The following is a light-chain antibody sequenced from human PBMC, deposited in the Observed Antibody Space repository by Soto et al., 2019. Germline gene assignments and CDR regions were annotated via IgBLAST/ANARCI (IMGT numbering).Light chain of an antibody. CDR2: EVS. CDR3: CSYAGSSTWV. Sequence: QSALTQPASVSVSPGQSITISCTGTSSDVGSFNLVSWFQQDPGKAPKLMIYEVSKRPSGVSNRFSGSKSGATASLTISGLKAEDEADYYCCSYAGSSTWVFGGGTKLTVL. CDR1: SSDVGSFNL. J-gene: IGLJ3*02. V-gene: IGLV2-23*02.